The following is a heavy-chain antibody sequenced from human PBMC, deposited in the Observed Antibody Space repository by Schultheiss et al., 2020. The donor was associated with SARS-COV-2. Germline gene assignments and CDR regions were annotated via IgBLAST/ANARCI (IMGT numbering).Heavy chain of an antibody. CDR2: INKNGDNT. CDR3: VRDTDLAHKQIAAAGRGYYYYGMDV. J-gene: IGHJ6*02. D-gene: IGHD6-13*01. CDR1: GFTFSRHA. Sequence: GGSLRLSCSASGFTFSRHAMHWVRQAPGKGLEYVSVINKNGDNTYYAESVKGRFTISRDNSKNTLYLQMRSLRTEDTAMYYCVRDTDLAHKQIAAAGRGYYYYGMDVWGQGTTVTVSS. V-gene: IGHV3-64D*06.